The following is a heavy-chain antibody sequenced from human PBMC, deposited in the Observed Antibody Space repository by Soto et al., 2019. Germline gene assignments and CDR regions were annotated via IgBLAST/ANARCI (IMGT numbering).Heavy chain of an antibody. J-gene: IGHJ4*02. CDR3: ARVVQGIDY. CDR1: GGSISMNW. CDR2: SYHSGST. D-gene: IGHD3-10*01. Sequence: QVQLQESGPGLVKPSGTLSLTCAVSGGSISMNWWSWVRQPQGKGLEWIGESYHSGSTNYNPSLKSRVTISVDKSKNQFSLKLSSVTAADTAVYYCARVVQGIDYWGQGTLVTVSS. V-gene: IGHV4-4*02.